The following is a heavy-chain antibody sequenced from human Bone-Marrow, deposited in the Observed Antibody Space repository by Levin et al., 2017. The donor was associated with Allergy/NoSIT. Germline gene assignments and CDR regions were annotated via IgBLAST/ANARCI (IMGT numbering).Heavy chain of an antibody. CDR3: ARGQSVVAARPDWFDP. CDR2: IFYTGNT. J-gene: IGHJ5*02. CDR1: GDSLSSGDFY. Sequence: SQTLSLTCIVSGDSLSSGDFYWSWIRQSPGTGLEWIGYIFYTGNTYSNPSLKSRVTISVDTSKNQFSLELRSVTAADTAVYYCARGQSVVAARPDWFDPWGQGTLVTVSS. D-gene: IGHD6-6*01. V-gene: IGHV4-30-4*01.